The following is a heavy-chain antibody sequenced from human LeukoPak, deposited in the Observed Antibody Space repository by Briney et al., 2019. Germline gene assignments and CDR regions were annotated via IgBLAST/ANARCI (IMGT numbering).Heavy chain of an antibody. Sequence: GGSLRLSCAAAGFSFITYGLHWVRQAPGKGLEWVAFIRYDERERYYADSVKGRFTISRDNSKNTLYLQMNSLRNEDTAVYYCAKALEGPSGRFGEDYDFWGQGTLVTVSS. J-gene: IGHJ4*02. V-gene: IGHV3-30*02. CDR1: GFSFITYG. CDR2: IRYDERER. D-gene: IGHD3-10*01. CDR3: AKALEGPSGRFGEDYDF.